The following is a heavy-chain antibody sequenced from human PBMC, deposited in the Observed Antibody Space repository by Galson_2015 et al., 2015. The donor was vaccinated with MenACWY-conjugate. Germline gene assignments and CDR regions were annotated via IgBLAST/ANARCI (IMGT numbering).Heavy chain of an antibody. Sequence: PALVKPTQTLTLTCTFSGFSLSTNGMCVSWIRQPPGKALEWLARIDWDDDKYYSTSLKTRLTISKDTSKNQVVLTMTNMDPVDTGTYYCARMPVVESSGWFGPYYGLDVWGQGTTVTVSS. CDR2: IDWDDDK. D-gene: IGHD6-19*01. CDR1: GFSLSTNGMC. V-gene: IGHV2-70*11. J-gene: IGHJ6*02. CDR3: ARMPVVESSGWFGPYYGLDV.